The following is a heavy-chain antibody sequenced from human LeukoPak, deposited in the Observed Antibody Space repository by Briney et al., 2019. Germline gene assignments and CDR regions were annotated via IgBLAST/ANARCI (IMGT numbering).Heavy chain of an antibody. CDR1: GFTFSSYA. V-gene: IGHV3-23*01. D-gene: IGHD6-13*01. CDR3: ATLYSSSFVDY. Sequence: GGSLRLSCAASGFTFSSYAMSWVRQAPGKGLEWVSAISGSGGSTYYADSVKGRFTISRDNSKNTLYLQMDSLRAEDTAVYYCATLYSSSFVDYWGQGTLVTVSS. CDR2: ISGSGGST. J-gene: IGHJ4*02.